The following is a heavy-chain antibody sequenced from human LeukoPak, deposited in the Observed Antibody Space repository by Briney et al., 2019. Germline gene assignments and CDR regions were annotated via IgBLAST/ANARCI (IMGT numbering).Heavy chain of an antibody. CDR3: ARITCCGGDCWSGYYYYYYMDV. CDR2: MNPNSGNA. V-gene: IGHV1-8*03. D-gene: IGHD2-21*02. Sequence: ASVKVSCKASGYTFTSYDINWVRQATGQGLEWMGWMNPNSGNAGYAQKFQGRVTITRNTSISTAYMELSSLRSEDTAVYYCARITCCGGDCWSGYYYYYYMDVWGKGTTVTVSS. J-gene: IGHJ6*03. CDR1: GYTFTSYD.